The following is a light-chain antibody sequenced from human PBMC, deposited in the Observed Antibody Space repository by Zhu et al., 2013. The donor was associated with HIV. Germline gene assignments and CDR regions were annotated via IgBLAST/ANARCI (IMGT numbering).Light chain of an antibody. J-gene: IGKJ1*01. CDR3: QQYHNWPPWS. CDR2: GAS. V-gene: IGKV3-15*01. Sequence: EIVMTQSPATLSVSPGERATLSCRASQSVSSNLAWYQQKPGQAPRLLIYGASTRATGIPARFSGSGSGTEFTLTISSLQSEDFGVYYCQQYHNWPPWSFGQGTEVE. CDR1: QSVSSN.